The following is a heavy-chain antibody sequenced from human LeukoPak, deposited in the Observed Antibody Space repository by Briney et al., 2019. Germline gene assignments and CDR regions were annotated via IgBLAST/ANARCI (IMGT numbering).Heavy chain of an antibody. CDR1: GGSFSGYY. Sequence: SETLSLTCAVYGGSFSGYYWSWIRQPAGKGLEWIGRIYISGSTNYNPSLKSRVTMSVDTSKNQFSLKLSSVTAADTAVYYCARDFRYSGNYYDAFDIWGQGTMVTVSS. J-gene: IGHJ3*02. D-gene: IGHD1-26*01. CDR2: IYISGST. CDR3: ARDFRYSGNYYDAFDI. V-gene: IGHV4-4*07.